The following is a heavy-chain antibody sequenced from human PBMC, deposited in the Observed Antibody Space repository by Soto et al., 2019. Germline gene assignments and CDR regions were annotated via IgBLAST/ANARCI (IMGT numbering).Heavy chain of an antibody. J-gene: IGHJ4*01. Sequence: QITLKESGPTLVRPTQTLTLTCAFSGFSLSTSGVGVGWIRQPPGKALEWLAVIYWDDSKHYSPSLRTRLTITKDPSKNQMVLTMTNMDPMDTGTYYCAHKGPEDCPLDYWANGTLVTVSS. D-gene: IGHD2-21*02. CDR3: AHKGPEDCPLDY. CDR1: GFSLSTSGVG. CDR2: IYWDDSK. V-gene: IGHV2-5*02.